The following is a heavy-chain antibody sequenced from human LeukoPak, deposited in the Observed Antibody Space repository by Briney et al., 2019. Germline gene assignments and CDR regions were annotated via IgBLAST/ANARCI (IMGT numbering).Heavy chain of an antibody. CDR1: GYTFTDYY. Sequence: GATVKISRKVSGYTFTDYYMHWVQQAPGKGLEWMGLVDPEDGETIYAEKFQGRVTITADTSTDTAYMEPSSLRSEDTAVYYCATGGIVVVPAAIPGGSWFDPWGQGTLVTASS. J-gene: IGHJ5*02. V-gene: IGHV1-69-2*01. CDR3: ATGGIVVVPAAIPGGSWFDP. D-gene: IGHD2-2*02. CDR2: VDPEDGET.